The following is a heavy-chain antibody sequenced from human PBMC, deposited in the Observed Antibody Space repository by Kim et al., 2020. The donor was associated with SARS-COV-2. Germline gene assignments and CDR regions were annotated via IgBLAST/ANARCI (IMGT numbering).Heavy chain of an antibody. Sequence: YPPSLKRRVTLSVDTSKNQFSLKLSSLTAADTAVYYCASWEYSSSSKFDYWGQGTLVTVSS. D-gene: IGHD6-6*01. CDR3: ASWEYSSSSKFDY. V-gene: IGHV4-30-2*04. J-gene: IGHJ4*02.